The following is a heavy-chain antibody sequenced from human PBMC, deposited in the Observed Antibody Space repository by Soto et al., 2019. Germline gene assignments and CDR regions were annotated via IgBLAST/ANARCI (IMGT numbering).Heavy chain of an antibody. D-gene: IGHD2-21*01. J-gene: IGHJ6*02. Sequence: PGGSLRLXCAASGFTFSSYAMHWVRQAPGKGLEYVSVITSNGGNTDYASSVKGRFTISRDNSKNTLYLQMGSLRAEDMAVYYCARRIPFGYGMDVWGQGTTVTVSS. CDR3: ARRIPFGYGMDV. CDR2: ITSNGGNT. V-gene: IGHV3-64*01. CDR1: GFTFSSYA.